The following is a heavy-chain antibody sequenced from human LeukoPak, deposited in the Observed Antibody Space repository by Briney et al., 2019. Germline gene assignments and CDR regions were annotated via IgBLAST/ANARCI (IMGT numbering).Heavy chain of an antibody. D-gene: IGHD5-12*01. Sequence: PSETLSLTCTVSGYSISSGYYWGWIRQPPGKGLEWTGSIDHSGSTYYNPSLKSRVTISVDTSKNQFSLKLSSVTAADTAVYYCARDIVATGEDYFDYWGQGTLVTVSS. CDR3: ARDIVATGEDYFDY. V-gene: IGHV4-38-2*02. CDR1: GYSISSGYY. J-gene: IGHJ4*02. CDR2: IDHSGST.